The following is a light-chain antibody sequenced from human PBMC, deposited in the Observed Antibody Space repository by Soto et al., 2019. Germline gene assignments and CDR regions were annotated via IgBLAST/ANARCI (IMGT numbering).Light chain of an antibody. CDR1: SSNIGAGYD. CDR3: QSYDSSLSVSYV. CDR2: GNK. J-gene: IGLJ1*01. Sequence: QSVLTQPPSLSGAPGQRVTISCTGSSSNIGAGYDVHWYQQRPGTAPKLLIYGNKNRPSGVPDRFSGSKSGTSASLAITGLQAEDEADYYCQSYDSSLSVSYVFGTGTKLTVL. V-gene: IGLV1-40*01.